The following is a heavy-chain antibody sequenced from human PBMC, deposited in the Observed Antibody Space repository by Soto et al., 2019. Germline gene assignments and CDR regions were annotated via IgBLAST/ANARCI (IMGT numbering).Heavy chain of an antibody. CDR2: ISAHNGNT. V-gene: IGHV1-18*01. J-gene: IGHJ4*02. CDR3: ARGRYGDY. D-gene: IGHD1-1*01. Sequence: QVHLVQSGAEVKKPGASVKVSCKGSGYIFTTYGITWVRQAPGQGLEWMGWISAHNGNTNYAQKLQGTVTVTRDTSTSTAYMELTNLRSDDTAVYYSARGRYGDYWGQGALVTVSS. CDR1: GYIFTTYG.